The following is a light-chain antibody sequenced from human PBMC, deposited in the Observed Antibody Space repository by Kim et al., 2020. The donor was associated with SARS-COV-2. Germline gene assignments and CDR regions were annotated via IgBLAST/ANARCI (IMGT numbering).Light chain of an antibody. CDR3: QQYHDSSST. CDR2: GTS. Sequence: SAGEGATVSCRASQSVRGGSVAWYQQKPGQTPRLLIYGTSNRATGIPDRFSGSGSGTDFTLTITRQEPEDFAVYYCQQYHDSSSTFGQGTKVDIK. V-gene: IGKV3-20*01. J-gene: IGKJ1*01. CDR1: QSVRGGS.